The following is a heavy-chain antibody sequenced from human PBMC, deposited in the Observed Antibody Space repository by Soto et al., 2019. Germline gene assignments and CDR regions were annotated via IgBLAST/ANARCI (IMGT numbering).Heavy chain of an antibody. V-gene: IGHV4-59*08. Sequence: QVQLQESGPGLVKPSETLSLTCTVSGGSISSYYWSWIRQPPGKGLEWIGYLYYSGSTNYNPSLKSRVTISVDTSKNQFSLKLSSVTAADTAVYYWARSYRHDILTGYPPAWFDPWGQGTLVTVSS. J-gene: IGHJ5*02. CDR3: ARSYRHDILTGYPPAWFDP. CDR1: GGSISSYY. D-gene: IGHD3-9*01. CDR2: LYYSGST.